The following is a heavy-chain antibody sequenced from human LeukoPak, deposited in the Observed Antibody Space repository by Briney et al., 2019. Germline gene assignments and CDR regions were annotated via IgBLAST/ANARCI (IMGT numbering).Heavy chain of an antibody. CDR1: GYTFTSYY. CDR2: INPNSGGT. CDR3: ARARNYVYFDY. D-gene: IGHD1-7*01. V-gene: IGHV1-2*02. Sequence: ASVKVSCKASGYTFTSYYMHWVRQAPGQGLEWMGWINPNSGGTSYAQKFQGRVTMTRDTSISTAYMELSRLRSDDTAVYYCARARNYVYFDYWGQGTLVTVSS. J-gene: IGHJ4*02.